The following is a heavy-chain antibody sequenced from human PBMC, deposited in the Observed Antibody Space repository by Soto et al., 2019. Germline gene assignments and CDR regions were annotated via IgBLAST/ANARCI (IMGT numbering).Heavy chain of an antibody. V-gene: IGHV4-31*03. D-gene: IGHD6-13*01. J-gene: IGHJ6*02. CDR3: AGDSYIAAAGTRWVDSYCMDV. CDR2: IYYGGST. CDR1: GGSISSGGYY. Sequence: QVQLQESGPGLVKPSQTLSLTCTVSGGSISSGGYYWSWIRQHPGKGLEWVGYIYYGGSTYYNPSLKSRINISVVESKNQFSLKLSSVTAADTAVYYCAGDSYIAAAGTRWVDSYCMDVWGQGTTVTVSS.